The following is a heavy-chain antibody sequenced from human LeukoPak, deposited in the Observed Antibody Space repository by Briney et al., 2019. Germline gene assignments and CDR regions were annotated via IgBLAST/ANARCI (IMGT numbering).Heavy chain of an antibody. Sequence: PGGSLRLSCEASGFTLSKFWMNWVRQAPGKGLEWVANIKQDGSEKRYVDSVKGRFSISRDNTKNSLYLQMSSLRAEDTAVYYCARGPNSGYSWVDPWGQGTLVTVSS. V-gene: IGHV3-7*03. J-gene: IGHJ5*02. CDR3: ARGPNSGYSWVDP. D-gene: IGHD5-12*01. CDR1: GFTLSKFW. CDR2: IKQDGSEK.